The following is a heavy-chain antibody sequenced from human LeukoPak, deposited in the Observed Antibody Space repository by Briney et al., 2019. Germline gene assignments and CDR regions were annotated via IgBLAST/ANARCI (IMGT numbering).Heavy chain of an antibody. D-gene: IGHD1-1*01. CDR3: ARDNDHGTFQAENY. CDR2: IIAVTGIT. V-gene: IGHV1-18*01. J-gene: IGHJ4*02. CDR1: GYXFSNFG. Sequence: GASVKVSCKPSGYXFSNFGINWVRQAPGQGLEWVAWIIAVTGITNYAQKFQGRVTVTTDTSTSTAYMELRGLRSDDTAVYYCARDNDHGTFQAENYWGPGTLVTVSS.